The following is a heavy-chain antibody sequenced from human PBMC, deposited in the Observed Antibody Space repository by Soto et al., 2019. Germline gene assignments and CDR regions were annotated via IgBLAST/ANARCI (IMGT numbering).Heavy chain of an antibody. D-gene: IGHD1-26*01. CDR2: IIPIFGTA. Sequence: QVQLVQSGAEVKKPGSSVKVSCKASGGTFSSYAISWVRQAPGQGLEWMGGIIPIFGTANYAQKFQGRVTXXAXEFXSTVYMEVSSLSAEDTAVDYWAGAGGVGTVSGMDVWGQGTTVTVSS. V-gene: IGHV1-69*12. CDR1: GGTFSSYA. J-gene: IGHJ6*02. CDR3: AGAGGVGTVSGMDV.